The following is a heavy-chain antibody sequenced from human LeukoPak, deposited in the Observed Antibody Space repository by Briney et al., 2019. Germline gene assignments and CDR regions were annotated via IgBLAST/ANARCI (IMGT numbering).Heavy chain of an antibody. CDR3: AGIVGVRTVRYFDY. V-gene: IGHV3-23*01. D-gene: IGHD1-26*01. CDR1: GFTFSSYA. CDR2: ISGSGGST. Sequence: SGGSLRLSCAASGFTFSSYAMSWVRQAPGKGLEWVSAISGSGGSTYYADSVKGRFTISRDNSKNTLYLQMNSLRAEDTAVYYCAGIVGVRTVRYFDYWGQGTLVTVSS. J-gene: IGHJ4*02.